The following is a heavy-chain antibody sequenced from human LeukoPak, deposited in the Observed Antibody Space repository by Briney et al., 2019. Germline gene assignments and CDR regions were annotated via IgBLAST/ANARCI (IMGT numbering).Heavy chain of an antibody. CDR1: GFTFSSYA. CDR2: ISGSGGST. Sequence: GGSLRLSCAASGFTFSSYAMSWVRQAPGKGLEWVSAISGSGGSTYYADSVKGRFTISRDNSKNTLYLQMNSLRAENTAVYYCAKQGGPKPYYYYMDVWGKGTTVTVSS. CDR3: AKQGGPKPYYYYMDV. V-gene: IGHV3-23*01. J-gene: IGHJ6*03.